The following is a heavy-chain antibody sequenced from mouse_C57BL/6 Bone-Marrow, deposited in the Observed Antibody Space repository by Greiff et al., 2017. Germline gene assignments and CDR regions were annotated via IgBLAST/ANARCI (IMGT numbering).Heavy chain of an antibody. V-gene: IGHV1-9*01. CDR1: GYTFTGYW. Sequence: QVQLQQSGAELMKPGASVKLSCKATGYTFTGYWIEWVKQRPGHGLEWIGEILPGSGSTNSNEKFKGKATFTADTSSNTAYMQLSSLTTEDSAIYSCAHITTVANYWGQGTTLTVSS. CDR3: AHITTVANY. J-gene: IGHJ2*01. CDR2: ILPGSGST. D-gene: IGHD1-1*01.